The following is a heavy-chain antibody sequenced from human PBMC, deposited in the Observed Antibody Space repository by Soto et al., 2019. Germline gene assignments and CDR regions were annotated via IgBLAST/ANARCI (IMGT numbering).Heavy chain of an antibody. J-gene: IGHJ4*02. V-gene: IGHV1-46*03. CDR1: GYTFTSYY. CDR3: DRLGLAVAGTELSGY. CDR2: INPSGGST. Sequence: ASVKVSCKASGYTFTSYYMHWVRQAPGQGLEWMGIINPSGGSTSYAQKFQGRVTMTRDTSTSTVYMELSSLRSEDTAVYYCDRLGLAVAGTELSGYWGQGTLVTVSS. D-gene: IGHD6-19*01.